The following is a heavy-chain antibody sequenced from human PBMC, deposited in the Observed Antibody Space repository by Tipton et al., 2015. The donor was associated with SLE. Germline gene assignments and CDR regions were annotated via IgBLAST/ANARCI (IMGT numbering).Heavy chain of an antibody. CDR3: ARAKQPGGMDV. V-gene: IGHV4-38-2*02. CDR2: INHSGST. Sequence: TLSLTCIVSGYSISSGFYWGWIRQPPGKGLEWIGEINHSGSTYYNPSLKSRVTISIDTSKNQFSLKLNSVTAADTAVYYCARAKQPGGMDVWGQGTTVTVSS. J-gene: IGHJ6*02. D-gene: IGHD6-13*01. CDR1: GYSISSGFY.